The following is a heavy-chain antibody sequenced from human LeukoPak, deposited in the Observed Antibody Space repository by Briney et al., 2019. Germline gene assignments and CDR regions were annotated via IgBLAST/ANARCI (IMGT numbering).Heavy chain of an antibody. CDR3: AKLIVGATSPLIDY. Sequence: NSSETLSLTCAVYGGSFSDYYWSWIRQPPGKGLEWIGEINHSGSTNYNPSLKSRVTISADTSNNHFSLQLRSVTAADTALYFCAKLIVGATSPLIDYWGQGTLVTVSS. J-gene: IGHJ4*02. CDR1: GGSFSDYY. CDR2: INHSGST. V-gene: IGHV4-34*01. D-gene: IGHD1-26*01.